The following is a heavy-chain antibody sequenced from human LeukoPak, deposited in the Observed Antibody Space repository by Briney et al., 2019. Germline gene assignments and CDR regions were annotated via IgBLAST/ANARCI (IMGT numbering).Heavy chain of an antibody. CDR3: VRGDYYDSSGFDY. J-gene: IGHJ4*02. V-gene: IGHV4-39*01. Sequence: PSETLSLTCTVSGGSISSSSYYWGWIRQPPGKGLEWIGSIYYSGSTYYNPSLKSRVTISVDTSKNQFSLKLSSVTAADTAVYYCVRGDYYDSSGFDYWGQGTLVTVSS. CDR2: IYYSGST. D-gene: IGHD3-22*01. CDR1: GGSISSSSYY.